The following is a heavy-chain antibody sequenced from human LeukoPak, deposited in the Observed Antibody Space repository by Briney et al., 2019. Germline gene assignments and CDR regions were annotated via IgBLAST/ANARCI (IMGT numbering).Heavy chain of an antibody. Sequence: AGESLKISCQGSGFSFTSYWISWVRQMPGKGLEWMGRIDPTGSNTNYSPSFQGHVSFSADKSISTAYLQWGSLKASDTAIYYCARHDGSGSYDWFESWGQGTLVTVSS. CDR3: ARHDGSGSYDWFES. CDR1: GFSFTSYW. D-gene: IGHD3-10*01. V-gene: IGHV5-10-1*01. CDR2: IDPTGSNT. J-gene: IGHJ5*01.